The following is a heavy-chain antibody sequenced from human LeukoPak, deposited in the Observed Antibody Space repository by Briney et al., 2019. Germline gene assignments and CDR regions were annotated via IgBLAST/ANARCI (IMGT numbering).Heavy chain of an antibody. Sequence: ASVKVSCKASGGTFSSNAISWVRQAPGQGLEWMGRIIPIFGTANYAQKFQGRVTITTDESTSTAYMELSSLRSEDTAVYYCAKPAVAGLTYAFDIWGQGTMVTVSS. CDR2: IIPIFGTA. CDR3: AKPAVAGLTYAFDI. D-gene: IGHD6-19*01. V-gene: IGHV1-69*05. CDR1: GGTFSSNA. J-gene: IGHJ3*02.